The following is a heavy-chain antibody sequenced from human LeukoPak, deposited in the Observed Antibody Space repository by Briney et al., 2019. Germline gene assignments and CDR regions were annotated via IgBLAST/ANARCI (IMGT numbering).Heavy chain of an antibody. Sequence: GGSLRLSCEASGFTFSSYGMHWVRQAPGKGLEWVSAIGGSGGSTYYADSVKGRFTISRDNSKNTLYLQMNSLRAEDTAVYYCAKVRDSSGSFGGYWGQGTLVTVSS. V-gene: IGHV3-23*01. CDR2: IGGSGGST. J-gene: IGHJ4*02. D-gene: IGHD3-22*01. CDR1: GFTFSSYG. CDR3: AKVRDSSGSFGGY.